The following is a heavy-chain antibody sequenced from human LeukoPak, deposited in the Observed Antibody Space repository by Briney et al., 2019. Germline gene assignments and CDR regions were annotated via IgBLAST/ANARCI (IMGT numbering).Heavy chain of an antibody. CDR2: IYTSGST. CDR3: ARDRGVRTYYYMDV. Sequence: SETLSLTCTVSGYSINSGFYWGWIRQPAGKGLEWIGRIYTSGSTNYNPSLKSRVTISVDTSKNQFSLKLSSVTAADTAVYYCARDRGVRTYYYMDVWGKGTTVTVSS. J-gene: IGHJ6*03. V-gene: IGHV4-61*02. D-gene: IGHD3-10*01. CDR1: GYSINSGFY.